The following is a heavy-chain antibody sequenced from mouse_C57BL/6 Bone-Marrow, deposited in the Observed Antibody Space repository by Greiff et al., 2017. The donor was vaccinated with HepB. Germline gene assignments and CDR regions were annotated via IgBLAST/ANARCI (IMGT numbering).Heavy chain of an antibody. Sequence: EVMLVESGGGLVQPKGSLKLSCAASGFSFNTYAMNWVRQAPGKGLEWVARIRSKSNNYATYYADSVKDRFTISRDDSESMLYLQMNNLKTEDTAMYYCVTGVGFFDYWGQGTTLTVSS. D-gene: IGHD1-1*02. CDR3: VTGVGFFDY. CDR2: IRSKSNNYAT. CDR1: GFSFNTYA. V-gene: IGHV10-1*01. J-gene: IGHJ2*01.